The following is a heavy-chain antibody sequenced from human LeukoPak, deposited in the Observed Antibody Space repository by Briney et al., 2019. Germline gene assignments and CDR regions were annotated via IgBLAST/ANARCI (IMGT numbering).Heavy chain of an antibody. J-gene: IGHJ5*02. CDR3: ASKDSSGWYEEA. Sequence: ASVKVSCKAPGYTFTTYYMHWVRQAPGQGLEWMGVINPSGGSTSYAQKFQGRITMTRDTSTSTVYVELSSLRSEDSAVYYCASKDSSGWYEEAWGQGTQVTVSS. V-gene: IGHV1-46*01. CDR2: INPSGGST. CDR1: GYTFTTYY. D-gene: IGHD6-19*01.